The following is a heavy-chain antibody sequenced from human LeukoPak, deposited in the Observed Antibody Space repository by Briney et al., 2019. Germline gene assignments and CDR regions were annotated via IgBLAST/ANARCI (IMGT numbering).Heavy chain of an antibody. Sequence: SETLSLTCTVSGGSISSYYWSWIRQPPGKGLEWIGEINHSGSTNYNPSLKSRVTISVDTSKNQFSLKLSSVTAADTAVYYCARGRPYYYDSSAYDYWGQGTLVTVSS. V-gene: IGHV4-34*01. CDR2: INHSGST. D-gene: IGHD3-22*01. CDR3: ARGRPYYYDSSAYDY. J-gene: IGHJ4*02. CDR1: GGSISSYY.